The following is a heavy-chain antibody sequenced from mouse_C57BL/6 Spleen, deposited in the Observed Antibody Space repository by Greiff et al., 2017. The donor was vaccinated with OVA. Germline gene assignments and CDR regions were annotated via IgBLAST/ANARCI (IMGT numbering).Heavy chain of an antibody. Sequence: QVQLQQPGAELVRPGSSVKLSCKASGYTFTSYWMHWVKQRPIQGLEWIGNIDPSDSETHYNQKFKDKATLTVDKSSSTAYMQLSSLTSEDSAVYYGASLTTVSLDYWGQGTTLTVSS. V-gene: IGHV1-52*01. CDR1: GYTFTSYW. D-gene: IGHD1-1*01. CDR2: IDPSDSET. J-gene: IGHJ2*01. CDR3: ASLTTVSLDY.